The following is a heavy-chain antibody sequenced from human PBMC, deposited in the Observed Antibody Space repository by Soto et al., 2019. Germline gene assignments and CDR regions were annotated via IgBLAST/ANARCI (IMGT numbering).Heavy chain of an antibody. CDR3: ASGDRGAFDL. CDR1: GFTFSYYW. CDR2: IHSDGSST. D-gene: IGHD7-27*01. Sequence: EVQLVESGGGLVRPGGSLRLSCAASGFTFSYYWMHWVRQAPGKGLVWVSRIHSDGSSTTYADFVKGRFIISRDNARNTGDLQMNSVRVEDTAVYYCASGDRGAFDLWGQGTVVTVSS. V-gene: IGHV3-74*01. J-gene: IGHJ3*01.